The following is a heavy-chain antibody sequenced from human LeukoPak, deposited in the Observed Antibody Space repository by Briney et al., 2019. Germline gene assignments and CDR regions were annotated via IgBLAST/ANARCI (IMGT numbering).Heavy chain of an antibody. Sequence: KTSETLSLTCTVSGGSITSGGYYWSWIRQLPGKGLEWIGYTHYSGSNYYNPSLKGRASLSVDTSKNQLSLKLYSVTAADTAVYYCARVLVLVEGRRDRSLVAFDIWGQGTMVTVS. CDR1: GGSITSGGYY. CDR2: THYSGSN. J-gene: IGHJ3*02. D-gene: IGHD3-3*01. CDR3: ARVLVLVEGRRDRSLVAFDI. V-gene: IGHV4-31*03.